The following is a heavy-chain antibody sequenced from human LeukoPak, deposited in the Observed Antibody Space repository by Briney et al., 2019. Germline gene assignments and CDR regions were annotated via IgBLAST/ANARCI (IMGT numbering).Heavy chain of an antibody. CDR3: ARGQPYGDYNYFDP. D-gene: IGHD4-17*01. CDR2: INPSTGGT. CDR1: GYTFIGYY. V-gene: IGHV1-2*06. Sequence: GASVKVSCKASGYTFIGYYMHWVRQAPRQGLEWMGRINPSTGGTNSAQKFQGRVTMTRDTSISTAYMELSRLTSDDTAIYYCARGQPYGDYNYFDPWGQGTLVTVSS. J-gene: IGHJ5*02.